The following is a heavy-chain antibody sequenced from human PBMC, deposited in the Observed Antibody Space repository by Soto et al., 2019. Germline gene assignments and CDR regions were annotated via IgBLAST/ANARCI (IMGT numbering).Heavy chain of an antibody. Sequence: SETLSLTCTVSGGSFSGYYWSWIRQPPGKGLEWIGEINHSGSTNYNPSLKSRVTISVDTSKNQFPLKLSSATAADTAVYYCARTWSVVVAAPRLDWFDPWGQGTLVTVSS. CDR1: GGSFSGYY. CDR2: INHSGST. V-gene: IGHV4-34*01. CDR3: ARTWSVVVAAPRLDWFDP. J-gene: IGHJ5*02. D-gene: IGHD2-15*01.